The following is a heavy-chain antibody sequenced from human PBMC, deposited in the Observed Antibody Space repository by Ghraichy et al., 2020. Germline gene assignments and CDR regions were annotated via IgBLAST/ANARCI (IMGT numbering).Heavy chain of an antibody. CDR1: GFTFSSYA. V-gene: IGHV3-30*04. CDR3: ARDSSGWYNFDY. CDR2: ISYDASNK. D-gene: IGHD6-19*01. Sequence: AGSLRLSCAASGFTFSSYALHWVRQAPGKGLEWVAFISYDASNKYYADSVKGRFIISRDNSKNTLFLQMGSLRAEDTAVYFCARDSSGWYNFDYWGQGTLVTVSS. J-gene: IGHJ4*02.